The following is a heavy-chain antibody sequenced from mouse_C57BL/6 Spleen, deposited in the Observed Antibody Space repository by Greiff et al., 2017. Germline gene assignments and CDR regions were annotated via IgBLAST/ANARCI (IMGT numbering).Heavy chain of an antibody. CDR3: TTLYGSSPAWFAY. CDR2: IDPENGDT. D-gene: IGHD1-1*01. Sequence: VQLQQSGAELVRPGASVKLSCTASGFNIKDDYMHWVKQRPEQGLEWIGWIDPENGDTEYASKFQGKATITADTSSNTAYLQLSSLTSEDTAVYYGTTLYGSSPAWFAYWGQGTLVTVSA. V-gene: IGHV14-4*01. CDR1: GFNIKDDY. J-gene: IGHJ3*01.